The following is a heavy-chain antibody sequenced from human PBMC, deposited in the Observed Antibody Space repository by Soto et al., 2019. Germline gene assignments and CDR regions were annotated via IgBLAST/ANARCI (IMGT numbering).Heavy chain of an antibody. V-gene: IGHV6-1*01. CDR2: TYYRSNWYN. D-gene: IGHD6-13*01. Sequence: QVQLQQSGPGLVKPSQTLSLTCAISGDSVSSNSAAWNWIRQSPSRGLEWLGRTYYRSNWYNDYAVSVKRRITIDPDTSKNQFSLHLNSVTPEDTAIYYCARDGYSSTWYVFDYWGQGTLVTVSS. J-gene: IGHJ4*02. CDR3: ARDGYSSTWYVFDY. CDR1: GDSVSSNSAA.